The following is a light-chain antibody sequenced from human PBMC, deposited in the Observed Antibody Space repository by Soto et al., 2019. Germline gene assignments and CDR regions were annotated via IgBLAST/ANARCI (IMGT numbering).Light chain of an antibody. Sequence: QSALTQPASVSGSPGQSITISCTGTSSDVGGYNYVSWYQQHPGKAPKLMIYDVSNRPSGVSNRFSGSKSDNTASLTISGLQAEDEADYYCSSYTSSIPYVFGTGTKVTVL. CDR2: DVS. J-gene: IGLJ1*01. V-gene: IGLV2-14*01. CDR1: SSDVGGYNY. CDR3: SSYTSSIPYV.